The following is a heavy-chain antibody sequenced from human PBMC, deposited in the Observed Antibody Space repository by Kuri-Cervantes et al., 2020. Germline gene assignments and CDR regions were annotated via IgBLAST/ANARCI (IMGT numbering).Heavy chain of an antibody. D-gene: IGHD5-24*01. V-gene: IGHV4-34*01. Sequence: SETLSLTCAVYGGSFSDYYWSWIRQPSGKGLEWIGEINHSGSTNYNPSLKSRVTISVDTSKNQFSLKLTSVTAADTALYYCARDVGMATTSTDGAFDIWGQGTMVTVSS. CDR2: INHSGST. CDR1: GGSFSDYY. J-gene: IGHJ3*02. CDR3: ARDVGMATTSTDGAFDI.